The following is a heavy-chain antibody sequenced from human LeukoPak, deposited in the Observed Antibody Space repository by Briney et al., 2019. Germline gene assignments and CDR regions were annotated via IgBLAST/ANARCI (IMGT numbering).Heavy chain of an antibody. Sequence: PSGTLSLTCTVSGGSISSYYWSWIRQPPGKGLEWIGYIYYSGSTNYNPSLKSRVTISVDTSKNQFSLKLSSVTAADTAVYYCAREVGYCSSTSCYRSFDYWGQGTLVTVSS. D-gene: IGHD2-2*01. J-gene: IGHJ4*02. V-gene: IGHV4-59*01. CDR3: AREVGYCSSTSCYRSFDY. CDR2: IYYSGST. CDR1: GGSISSYY.